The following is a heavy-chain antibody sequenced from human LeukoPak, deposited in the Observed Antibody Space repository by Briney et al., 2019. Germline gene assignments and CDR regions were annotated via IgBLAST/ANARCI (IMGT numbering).Heavy chain of an antibody. CDR1: GYTFTSYG. CDR3: ARWAGYYGMDV. CDR2: ISAYNGNT. V-gene: IGHV1-18*01. J-gene: IGHJ6*02. Sequence: RASVKVSCKASGYTFTSYGISWVRQAPGQGLEWMGWISAYNGNTNYAQKLQGRVTMTTDTSTSTAYMELRSLRSEDTAVYYCARWAGYYGMDVWGQGTTVTVSS.